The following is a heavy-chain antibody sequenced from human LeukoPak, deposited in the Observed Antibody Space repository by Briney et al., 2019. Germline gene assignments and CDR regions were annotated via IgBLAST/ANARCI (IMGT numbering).Heavy chain of an antibody. V-gene: IGHV1-2*02. CDR1: GYTFTGYY. Sequence: ASVKVSCKASGYTFTGYYMHWVRQAPGQGLEWMGWINPNSGGAHYAQKFQGRVTMTRDTSISTAYMELSRLRSDDTAVYYCARDYDFWSGYYRFDYWGQGTLVTVSS. CDR2: INPNSGGA. D-gene: IGHD3-3*01. CDR3: ARDYDFWSGYYRFDY. J-gene: IGHJ4*02.